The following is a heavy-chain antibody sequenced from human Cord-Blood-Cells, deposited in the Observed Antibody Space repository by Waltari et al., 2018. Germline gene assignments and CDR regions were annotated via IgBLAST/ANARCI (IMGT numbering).Heavy chain of an antibody. J-gene: IGHJ3*02. V-gene: IGHV1-18*01. CDR1: GYTFTSYG. CDR2: ISAYNGNT. D-gene: IGHD6-19*01. Sequence: QVQLVQSGAEVKKTGASVKVSCKASGYTFTSYGISWVRQAPGQGLEWMGWISAYNGNTNYAQKLRGRVTMTTDTSRSTAYTERRSLRSDDTAVYYGGRGGRWLVANAFDILGQGTMVTVSS. CDR3: GRGGRWLVANAFDI.